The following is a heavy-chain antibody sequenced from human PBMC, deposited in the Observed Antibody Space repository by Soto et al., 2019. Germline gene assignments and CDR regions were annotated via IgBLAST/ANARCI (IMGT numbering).Heavy chain of an antibody. V-gene: IGHV3-48*02. CDR3: ARVAQYYESSGYGY. CDR2: ISSSSSTI. D-gene: IGHD3-22*01. CDR1: GFTFSSYS. Sequence: EVQLVESGGGLVQPGGSLRLSCAASGFTFSSYSMNWVRHAPGKGLEWVSYISSSSSTIYYADSVKGRFTISRDNAKTALYLQMNSLRDEDTAVYYCARVAQYYESSGYGYWGQGALVTVSS. J-gene: IGHJ4*02.